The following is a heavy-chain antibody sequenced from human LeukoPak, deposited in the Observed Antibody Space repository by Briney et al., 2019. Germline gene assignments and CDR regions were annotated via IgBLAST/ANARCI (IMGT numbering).Heavy chain of an antibody. V-gene: IGHV3-9*01. CDR1: GFTFDDYA. Sequence: GRSLRLSCAASGFTFDDYAMHWVRQAPGKGLEWVSGISWNSGSIGYADSVKGRFSISRDNAKNSLYLQMNSLRAEDTALYYCAKGDIYQLVGDAFDIWGQGTMVTVSS. CDR3: AKGDIYQLVGDAFDI. D-gene: IGHD1-1*01. CDR2: ISWNSGSI. J-gene: IGHJ3*02.